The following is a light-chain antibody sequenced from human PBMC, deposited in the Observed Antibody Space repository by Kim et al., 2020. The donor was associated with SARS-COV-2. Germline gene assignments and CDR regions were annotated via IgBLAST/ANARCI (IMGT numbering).Light chain of an antibody. CDR2: QDT. Sequence: SVSPGQAASITCSGDKLGDKYACWYQQKPGKSPVLVIYQDTKRPSGIPERFSGSNSGNTATLTISGTQAMDEADYYCQAWDRRTGVFGGGTQLTVL. CDR1: KLGDKY. CDR3: QAWDRRTGV. J-gene: IGLJ3*02. V-gene: IGLV3-1*01.